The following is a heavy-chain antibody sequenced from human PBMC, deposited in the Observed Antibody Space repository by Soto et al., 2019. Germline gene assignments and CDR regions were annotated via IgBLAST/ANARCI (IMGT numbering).Heavy chain of an antibody. D-gene: IGHD6-13*01. CDR3: ALRYPSSWANWFDP. J-gene: IGHJ5*02. V-gene: IGHV1-18*01. CDR1: GYTFTSYG. Sequence: ASVKVSCKASGYTFTSYGISWVRQAPGQGLEWMGWISAYNGNTNYAQKLQGRVTMTTDTSTSTAYMELRSLRSDDTAVYYCALRYPSSWANWFDPWGQGTLVTVSS. CDR2: ISAYNGNT.